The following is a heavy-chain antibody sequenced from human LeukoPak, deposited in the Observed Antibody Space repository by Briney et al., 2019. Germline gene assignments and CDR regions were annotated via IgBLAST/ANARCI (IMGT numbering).Heavy chain of an antibody. CDR1: GGSISSSSYY. D-gene: IGHD4-17*01. CDR2: IYYSGST. V-gene: IGHV4-39*07. J-gene: IGHJ4*02. CDR3: ARTDGDYFDY. Sequence: PSETLSLTCTVSGGSISSSSYYWGWIRQPPGKGLEWIGSIYYSGSTYYNPSLKSRVTISVDTSKNQFSLKLSSVTAADTAVYYCARTDGDYFDYWGQGTLVTVSS.